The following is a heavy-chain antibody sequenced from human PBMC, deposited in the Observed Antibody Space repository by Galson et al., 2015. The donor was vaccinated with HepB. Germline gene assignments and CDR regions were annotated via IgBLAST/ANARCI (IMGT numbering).Heavy chain of an antibody. Sequence: SVKVSCKASGYTFTSYYMHWVRQAPGQGLEWMGIINPSGGSTSYAQKFQGRVTMTRDTSTSTVYMELSSLRSEDTAVYYCARDSALKLTYYYGSGSYSIDAFDIWGQGTMVTVSS. J-gene: IGHJ3*02. CDR1: GYTFTSYY. V-gene: IGHV1-46*03. D-gene: IGHD3-10*01. CDR2: INPSGGST. CDR3: ARDSALKLTYYYGSGSYSIDAFDI.